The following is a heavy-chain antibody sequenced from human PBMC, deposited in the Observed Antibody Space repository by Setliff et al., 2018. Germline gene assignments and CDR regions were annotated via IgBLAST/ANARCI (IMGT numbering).Heavy chain of an antibody. Sequence: SETLSLTCTVSGGSISSGHYYWNWIRQPAGKGLEWIGRIYPSGGTNYNPSLKSRVTISVDTSKNHFSLKLTSVTAADTAVYYCARDLYCGGHCYQLFDSWGPGTLVTVSS. CDR1: GGSISSGHYY. CDR3: ARDLYCGGHCYQLFDS. V-gene: IGHV4-61*02. J-gene: IGHJ4*02. D-gene: IGHD2-21*02. CDR2: IYPSGGT.